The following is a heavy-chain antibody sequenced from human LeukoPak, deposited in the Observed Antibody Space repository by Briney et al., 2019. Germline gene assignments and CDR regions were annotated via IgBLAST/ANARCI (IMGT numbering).Heavy chain of an antibody. CDR3: ARGRFYSSLHWFDP. CDR1: GGSISSYY. D-gene: IGHD6-6*01. J-gene: IGHJ5*02. Sequence: SETLSLTCTVSGGSISSYYWSWIRQPPGKGLEWIGYIYYSGSTNYNPSLKSRVTISVDTSKNQFSLKLSSVTAADTAVYYCARGRFYSSLHWFDPWGQGTLVTVSS. CDR2: IYYSGST. V-gene: IGHV4-59*12.